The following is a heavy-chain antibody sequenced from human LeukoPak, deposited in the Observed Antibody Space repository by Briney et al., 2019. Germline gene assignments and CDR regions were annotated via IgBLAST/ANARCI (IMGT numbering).Heavy chain of an antibody. D-gene: IGHD3-10*01. J-gene: IGHJ4*02. V-gene: IGHV3-30*02. CDR1: GFTFSSDG. Sequence: PGGSLRLSCAASGFTFSSDGMHWVRQAPGKGLEWVAFIRYDGSNKYYADSVKGRFTISRDNSKNTLYLQMNSLRAEDTAVYYCAKDRYYGSGSYSNLFDYWGQGTLVTVSS. CDR2: IRYDGSNK. CDR3: AKDRYYGSGSYSNLFDY.